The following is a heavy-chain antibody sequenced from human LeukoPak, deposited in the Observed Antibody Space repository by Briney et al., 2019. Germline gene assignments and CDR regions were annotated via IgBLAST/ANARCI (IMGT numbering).Heavy chain of an antibody. J-gene: IGHJ3*02. CDR3: ARDHYGDYRDAFDI. D-gene: IGHD4-17*01. CDR2: INPSGGST. V-gene: IGHV1-46*01. CDR1: GYTFTGYG. Sequence: AASVKVSCKASGYTFTGYGISWVRQAPGQGLEWMGIINPSGGSTSYAQKFQGRVTMTRDTSTSTVYMELSSLRSEDTAVYYCARDHYGDYRDAFDIWGQGTVVTVSS.